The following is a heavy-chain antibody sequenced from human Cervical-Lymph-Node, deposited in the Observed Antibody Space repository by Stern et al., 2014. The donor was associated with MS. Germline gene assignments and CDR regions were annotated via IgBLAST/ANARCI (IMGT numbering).Heavy chain of an antibody. Sequence: VQLVESGGGVVQPGRSLRLSCAASGFTFSNYGIHWVRQAPGKGLEWVAVIWSDGNNKYYADSVKGRFTVSRDNSKNTVYLQMNSLRAEDTASYYCARDRSGGSSCSDHWGQGTLITVSS. D-gene: IGHD2-15*01. CDR2: IWSDGNNK. CDR3: ARDRSGGSSCSDH. V-gene: IGHV3-33*01. CDR1: GFTFSNYG. J-gene: IGHJ4*02.